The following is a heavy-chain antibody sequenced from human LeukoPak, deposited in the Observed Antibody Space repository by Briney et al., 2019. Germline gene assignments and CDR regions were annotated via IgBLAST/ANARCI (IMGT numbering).Heavy chain of an antibody. J-gene: IGHJ4*02. CDR2: IRYDGSQK. CDR1: GFSFSNYG. V-gene: IGHV3-30*02. Sequence: PGGSLRLSCAASGFSFSNYGMHWVRQAPGKGLERVAHIRYDGSQKYYGDSVKGRFTISRDNSKNTVYLQMNSLRDEDTAVYYCARDLLSLPHKYFDSWGQGTLVTVSS. CDR3: ARDLLSLPHKYFDS. D-gene: IGHD3-16*01.